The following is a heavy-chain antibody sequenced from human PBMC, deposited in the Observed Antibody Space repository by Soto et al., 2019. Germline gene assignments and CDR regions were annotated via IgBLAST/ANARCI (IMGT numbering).Heavy chain of an antibody. CDR2: IYHSGST. D-gene: IGHD2-15*01. V-gene: IGHV4-4*02. CDR1: GGSISSSNW. J-gene: IGHJ4*02. Sequence: SETLSLTCAVSGGSISSSNWWSWVRQPPGKGLEWIGEIYHSGSTNYNPSLKSRVTISVDKSKNQFSLKLSSVTAADTAVYYCARIGACCSGGSCYCDPTFDYWGQGTLVTVSS. CDR3: ARIGACCSGGSCYCDPTFDY.